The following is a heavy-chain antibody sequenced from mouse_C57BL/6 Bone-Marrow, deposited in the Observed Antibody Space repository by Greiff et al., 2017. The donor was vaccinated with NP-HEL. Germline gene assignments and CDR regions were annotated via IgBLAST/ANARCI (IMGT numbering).Heavy chain of an antibody. CDR3: TCLPPFYAMDY. CDR1: GFNIKDDY. J-gene: IGHJ4*01. V-gene: IGHV14-4*01. CDR2: IDPENGDT. Sequence: EVQLQQSGAELVRPGASVKLSCTASGFNIKDDYMHWVKQRPEQGLEWIGWIDPENGDTEYASKFQGKATITADTSSNTAYLQLSSLTSDDTAVYYCTCLPPFYAMDYWGQGTSVTVSS.